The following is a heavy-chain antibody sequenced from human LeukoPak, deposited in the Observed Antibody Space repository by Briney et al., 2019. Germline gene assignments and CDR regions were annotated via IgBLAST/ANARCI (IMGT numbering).Heavy chain of an antibody. D-gene: IGHD3-10*02. V-gene: IGHV3-23*01. J-gene: IGHJ6*04. CDR1: GFTFDDYA. Sequence: GGSLRLSCAASGFTFDDYAMHWVRQAPGKGLEWVSGISGSGGSTYYADSVKGRFTISRDNAKNSLYLQMSSLRAEDTAVYYCAELGITMIGGVWGKGTTVTISS. CDR3: AELGITMIGGV. CDR2: ISGSGGST.